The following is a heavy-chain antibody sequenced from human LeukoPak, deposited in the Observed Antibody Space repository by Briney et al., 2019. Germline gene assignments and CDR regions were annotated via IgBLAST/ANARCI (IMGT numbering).Heavy chain of an antibody. CDR1: GFTFSGYW. V-gene: IGHV3-7*01. CDR3: ASTFYDSSAAGAFDI. CDR2: IKQDGSEK. J-gene: IGHJ3*02. D-gene: IGHD3-22*01. Sequence: PGGSLRLSCAASGFTFSGYWMSWVRQAPGKGLEWVANIKQDGSEKYYVDSVKGRFTISRDNAKNSLYLQMNSLRAEDTAVYYCASTFYDSSAAGAFDIWGQGTMVTVSS.